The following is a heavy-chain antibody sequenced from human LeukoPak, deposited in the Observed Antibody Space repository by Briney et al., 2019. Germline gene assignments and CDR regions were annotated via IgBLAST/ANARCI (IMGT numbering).Heavy chain of an antibody. V-gene: IGHV3-21*01. D-gene: IGHD4-17*01. CDR3: ARHGDGFYNGMDV. CDR1: DFTSSRYS. CDR2: ISSGGHNI. Sequence: PGGSLRLSCAASDFTSSRYSMNWFRQAPGEGLEWVSSISSGGHNIFYADPVKGRFTISRDNAKNSLHLQMNSLRVEDTAVYYCARHGDGFYNGMDVWGQGTTVTVSS. J-gene: IGHJ6*01.